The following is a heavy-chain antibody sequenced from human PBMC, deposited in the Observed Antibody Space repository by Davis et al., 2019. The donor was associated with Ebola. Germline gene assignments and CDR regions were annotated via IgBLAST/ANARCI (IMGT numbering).Heavy chain of an antibody. D-gene: IGHD2-15*01. V-gene: IGHV3-30-3*01. CDR1: GSTFSSYA. J-gene: IGHJ4*02. CDR3: ARVFVVVVAAAGGFDY. CDR2: ISYDGSNK. Sequence: GESLKISCAASGSTFSSYAMHWVRQAPGKGLEWVAVISYDGSNKYYADSVKGRFTISRDNSKNTLYLQMNSLRAEDTAVYYCARVFVVVVAAAGGFDYWGQGTLVTVSS.